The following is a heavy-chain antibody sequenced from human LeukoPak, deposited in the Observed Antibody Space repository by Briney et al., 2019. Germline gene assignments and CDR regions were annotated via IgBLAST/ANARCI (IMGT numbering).Heavy chain of an antibody. J-gene: IGHJ4*02. CDR1: GGSISSSSYY. Sequence: SETLSLTCTVSGGSISSSSYYWGWIRPPPGKGLEWIGSIYYSGSTYYNPSLKSRVTISVDTSKNQFSLKLSSVTAADTAVYYCAMRDIYYGSVDYWGQGTLVTVSS. D-gene: IGHD3-10*01. V-gene: IGHV4-39*01. CDR2: IYYSGST. CDR3: AMRDIYYGSVDY.